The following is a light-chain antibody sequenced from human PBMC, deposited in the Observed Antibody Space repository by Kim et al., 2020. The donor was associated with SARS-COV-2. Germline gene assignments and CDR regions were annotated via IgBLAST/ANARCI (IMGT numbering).Light chain of an antibody. V-gene: IGKV2-28*01. CDR1: QRLLRKNGNTD. Sequence: EPASSSFKSRQRLLRKNGNTDLEWFRQKPGQLLQRLIYLACNRASGVPDRFSGSGSGTNFTLRIIRVEAEDVGFYYWMRARQTITFGQGTRLEIK. CDR2: LAC. CDR3: MRARQTIT. J-gene: IGKJ5*01.